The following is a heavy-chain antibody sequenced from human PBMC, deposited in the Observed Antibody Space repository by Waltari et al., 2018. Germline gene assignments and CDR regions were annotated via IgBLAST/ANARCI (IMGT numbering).Heavy chain of an antibody. CDR3: ARDFDGGAPWYFDL. J-gene: IGHJ2*01. V-gene: IGHV4-30-2*01. Sequence: QLQLQESGSGLVRPSQTLSLTCSVSGGPIRSDFYSWTWIRQPPGKGLEWIGYIDPTRSTHYNPSLKSRVTISVDESKNQISLRLTSVTAADTAVYYCARDFDGGAPWYFDLWGRGTLVTVS. D-gene: IGHD3-10*01. CDR1: GGPIRSDFYS. CDR2: IDPTRST.